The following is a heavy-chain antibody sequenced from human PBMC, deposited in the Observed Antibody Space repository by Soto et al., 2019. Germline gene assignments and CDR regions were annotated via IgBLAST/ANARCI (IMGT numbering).Heavy chain of an antibody. CDR1: GFMLRSYG. CDR2: IWYDGSNK. Sequence: GGSLRLSCAASGFMLRSYGMHWVRQAPGKGLQWVAFIWYDGSNKYYADSVKGRFTISRDNSKNTLYLQMNNLRAEDTAVYYCARDTYYDTSGHYSGVGGFDFWGQGTLVTVSS. CDR3: ARDTYYDTSGHYSGVGGFDF. J-gene: IGHJ4*02. D-gene: IGHD3-22*01. V-gene: IGHV3-33*01.